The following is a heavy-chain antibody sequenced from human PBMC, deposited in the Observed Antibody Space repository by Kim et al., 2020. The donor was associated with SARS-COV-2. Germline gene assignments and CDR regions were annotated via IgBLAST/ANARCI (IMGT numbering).Heavy chain of an antibody. CDR3: VKDLLYVPGRGYFDS. CDR2: LSGSIPDA. CDR1: GFAFGDYA. J-gene: IGHJ4*02. V-gene: IGHV3-23*01. Sequence: GGSLRLSCAASGFAFGDYAMSWVRRAPGKGLEWVSALSGSIPDAKYADSVRGRFTISRDNSKNTLFLQMDSLRVDDTAVYYCVKDLLYVPGRGYFDSWGQGVVVTVSS. D-gene: IGHD3-10*01.